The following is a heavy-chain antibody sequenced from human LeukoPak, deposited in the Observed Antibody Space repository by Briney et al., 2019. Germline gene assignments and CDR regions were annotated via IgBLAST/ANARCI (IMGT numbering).Heavy chain of an antibody. CDR3: ARDRRGGYVHY. CDR1: GGTLSSYA. Sequence: SVKVSCKVSGGTLSSYAISWVRQAPGQGLEWMGRIIALFGTENCAQKLQGSVTYNAHDYTNTAYIELHTQRCGDTGMYYCARDRRGGYVHYGGQGTLVTVSS. V-gene: IGHV1-69*15. CDR2: IIALFGTE. D-gene: IGHD6-25*01. J-gene: IGHJ4*02.